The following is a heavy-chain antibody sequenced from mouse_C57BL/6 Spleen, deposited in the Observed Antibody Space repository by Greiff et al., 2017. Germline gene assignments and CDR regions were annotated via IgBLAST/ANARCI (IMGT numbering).Heavy chain of an antibody. CDR3: ARDTTVVPTFPFAY. CDR1: GFTFSDYG. J-gene: IGHJ3*01. V-gene: IGHV5-17*01. D-gene: IGHD1-1*01. CDR2: ISSGSSTI. Sequence: VQLKESGGGLVKPGGSLKLSCAASGFTFSDYGMHWVRQAPEKGLEWVAYISSGSSTIYYADTVKGRFTISRDNAKNTLFLQMTILRSEDTAMYYCARDTTVVPTFPFAYWGQGTLVTVSA.